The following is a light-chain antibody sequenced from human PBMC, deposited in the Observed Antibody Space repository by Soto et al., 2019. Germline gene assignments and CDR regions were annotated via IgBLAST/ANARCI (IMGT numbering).Light chain of an antibody. Sequence: QSALTQPASVSGSPGQSITISCTGTSRDVGIYNYVSWYQHHPGKAPKLLIYEVSNRPSGVSDRFSGSKSGNTASLTISGLQPEDEADYYCTSFTIVSTLVFFGGGTQLTVL. CDR3: TSFTIVSTLVF. CDR2: EVS. J-gene: IGLJ2*01. V-gene: IGLV2-14*01. CDR1: SRDVGIYNY.